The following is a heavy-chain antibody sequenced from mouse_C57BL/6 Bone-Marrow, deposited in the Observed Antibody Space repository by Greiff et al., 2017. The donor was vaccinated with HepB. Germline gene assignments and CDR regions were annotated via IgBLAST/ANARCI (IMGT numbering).Heavy chain of an antibody. J-gene: IGHJ3*01. V-gene: IGHV1-53*01. CDR2: INPSNGGT. D-gene: IGHD2-4*01. CDR3: ATSPRYDYDVGETWFAY. Sequence: QVQLQQPGTELVKPGASVKLSCKASGYTFTSYWMHWVKQRPGQGLEWIGNINPSNGGTNYNEKFKSKATLTVDKSSSTAYMQLSSLTSEDSAVYYCATSPRYDYDVGETWFAYWGQGTLVTVSA. CDR1: GYTFTSYW.